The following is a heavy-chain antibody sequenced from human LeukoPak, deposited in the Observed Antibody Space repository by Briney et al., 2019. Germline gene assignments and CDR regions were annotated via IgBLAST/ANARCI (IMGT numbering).Heavy chain of an antibody. V-gene: IGHV3-30*18. CDR3: AKDRGSSGYSTLDFDY. J-gene: IGHJ4*02. Sequence: PGGALRLSCAASGFTFSSYGMHGVRQAPGKGLEGVAVISYDGSNKYYADSVKGRFTISRDNSKNTLYLQMNSLRAEDTAVYYCAKDRGSSGYSTLDFDYWGQGTLVTVSS. D-gene: IGHD3-22*01. CDR2: ISYDGSNK. CDR1: GFTFSSYG.